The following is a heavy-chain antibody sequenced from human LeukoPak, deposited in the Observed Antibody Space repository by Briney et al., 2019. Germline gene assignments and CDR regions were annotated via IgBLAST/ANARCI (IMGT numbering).Heavy chain of an antibody. CDR2: IYHSGST. CDR1: GYSISSGYY. D-gene: IGHD3-16*01. CDR3: AREGGLNWFDP. J-gene: IGHJ5*02. V-gene: IGHV4-38-2*02. Sequence: PSETLSLTCAVSGYSISSGYYWGWIRQPPGKGLEWIGSIYHSGSTYYNPSLKSRVTISVDTSKNQFSLKLSSVTAADTAVYYCAREGGLNWFDPWGQRTLVTVSS.